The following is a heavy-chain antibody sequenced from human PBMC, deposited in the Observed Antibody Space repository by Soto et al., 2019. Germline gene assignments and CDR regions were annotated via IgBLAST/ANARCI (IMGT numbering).Heavy chain of an antibody. J-gene: IGHJ6*02. CDR3: ARGTSGSYPVYYYYGMDV. V-gene: IGHV4-34*01. CDR2: INHSGST. D-gene: IGHD1-26*01. CDR1: GGSFSGYY. Sequence: SETLSLTCAVYGGSFSGYYWSWIRQPPGKGLEWIGEINHSGSTNYNPSLKSRVTISVDTSKNQFSLKLSSVTAADTAVYYCARGTSGSYPVYYYYGMDVWGQGTTVTVSS.